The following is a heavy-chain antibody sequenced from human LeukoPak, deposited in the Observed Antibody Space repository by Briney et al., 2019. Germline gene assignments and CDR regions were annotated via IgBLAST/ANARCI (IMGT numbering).Heavy chain of an antibody. J-gene: IGHJ3*02. Sequence: ASVKVSCKASGYTFTSYYMHWVRQAPGQGLEWMGIINPSGGSTSYAQKFQGRVTMTRDMSTSTVYMELSSLRSEDTAVYYCARGRRLIVGATDEGYDAFDIWGQGTMVTVSS. V-gene: IGHV1-46*01. CDR2: INPSGGST. CDR1: GYTFTSYY. CDR3: ARGRRLIVGATDEGYDAFDI. D-gene: IGHD1-26*01.